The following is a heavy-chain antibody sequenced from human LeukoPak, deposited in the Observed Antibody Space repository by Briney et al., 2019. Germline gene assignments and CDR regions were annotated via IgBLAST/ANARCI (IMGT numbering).Heavy chain of an antibody. D-gene: IGHD3-10*01. Sequence: SETLSLTCAVSGDSISTTRYHWGWIRQPPGKGLEWMASIFYTGSTYYNSSLKSRVTISVDTSENQFSLKLSSVTAADTAVYYCARYVVYGSGKYYFDYWGQGTLVTVSS. V-gene: IGHV4-39*01. CDR1: GDSISTTRYH. CDR3: ARYVVYGSGKYYFDY. CDR2: IFYTGST. J-gene: IGHJ4*02.